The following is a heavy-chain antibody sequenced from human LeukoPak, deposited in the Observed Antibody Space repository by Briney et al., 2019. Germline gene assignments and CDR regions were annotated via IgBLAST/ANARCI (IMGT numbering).Heavy chain of an antibody. CDR3: ARFNRITMVRGVTPYGMDV. D-gene: IGHD3-10*01. Sequence: ASVKVSCKASGYTFTSYGISWVRQAPGQGLEWMGWINPNSGGTNYAQKFQGWVTMTRDTSISTAYMELSRLRSDDTAVYYCARFNRITMVRGVTPYGMDVWGQGTTVTVSS. J-gene: IGHJ6*02. CDR2: INPNSGGT. CDR1: GYTFTSYG. V-gene: IGHV1-2*04.